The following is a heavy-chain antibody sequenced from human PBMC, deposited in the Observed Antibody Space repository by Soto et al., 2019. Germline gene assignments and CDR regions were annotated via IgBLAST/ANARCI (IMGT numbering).Heavy chain of an antibody. CDR3: ARGPYYYYGMDV. CDR1: GGSISRGDYY. CDR2: IYYSGST. J-gene: IGHJ6*02. Sequence: SETLSLTCTVSGGSISRGDYYWSWIRQPPGKGLEWIGYIYYSGSTYYNPSLKSRVTISVDTSKNQFSLKLSSVTAADTAVYYCARGPYYYYGMDVWGQGTTVTVSS. V-gene: IGHV4-30-4*01.